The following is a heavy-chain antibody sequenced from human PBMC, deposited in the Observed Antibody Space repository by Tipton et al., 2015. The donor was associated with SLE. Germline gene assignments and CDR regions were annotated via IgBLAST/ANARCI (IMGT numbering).Heavy chain of an antibody. J-gene: IGHJ4*02. CDR1: GFTFSSYS. V-gene: IGHV3-21*01. Sequence: SLRLSCAASGFTFSSYSMNWVRQAPGKGLEWVSSISSSSSYMYYADSVKGRFTISRDNAKNSVYLQMNSLRVEDTAVYYCARDRAEGYDFWSGYYGYWGQGTLFTVSS. CDR2: ISSSSSYM. CDR3: ARDRAEGYDFWSGYYGY. D-gene: IGHD3-3*01.